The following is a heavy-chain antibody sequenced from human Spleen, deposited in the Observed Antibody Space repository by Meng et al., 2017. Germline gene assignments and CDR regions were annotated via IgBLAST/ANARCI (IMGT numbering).Heavy chain of an antibody. CDR2: ISYDGSNE. D-gene: IGHD6-13*01. CDR3: ARSAYSSKVPRFLDN. CDR1: RFTFSSFA. V-gene: IGHV3-30*04. J-gene: IGHJ4*02. Sequence: GESLKISCAASRFTFSSFAMHWVRQAPGKGLDWVAVISYDGSNEYYADSVKGRFTISRDNSKNTLYLQMNSLRPEDTAVYYCARSAYSSKVPRFLDNWGQGTLVTVSS.